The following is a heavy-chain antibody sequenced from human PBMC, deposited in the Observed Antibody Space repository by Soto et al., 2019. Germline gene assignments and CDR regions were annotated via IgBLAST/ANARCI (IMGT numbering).Heavy chain of an antibody. CDR2: TRNKANSYTT. D-gene: IGHD4-17*01. V-gene: IGHV3-72*01. Sequence: GGSLRLSCAASGFTFSDHYMDWVRQAPGKGLEWVGRTRNKANSYTTEYAASVKGRFTISRDDSKNSLYLQMNSLKTEDTAVYYCARETDYALAFDIWGQGTMVTVSS. J-gene: IGHJ3*02. CDR3: ARETDYALAFDI. CDR1: GFTFSDHY.